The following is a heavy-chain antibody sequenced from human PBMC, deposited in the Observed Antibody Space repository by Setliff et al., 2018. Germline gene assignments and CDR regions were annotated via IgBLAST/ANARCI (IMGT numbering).Heavy chain of an antibody. D-gene: IGHD2-15*01. CDR3: ARVAYPNGGSCRYFDN. J-gene: IGHJ4*02. Sequence: SGGSISTDPYFWTWIRQHPVKGLEWIGYISYSGRTSYNPSLYSRITVSLDRSKNQFSLQLTSVTAADTAMYYCARVAYPNGGSCRYFDNWGQGTLVTVSS. V-gene: IGHV4-31*02. CDR1: GGSISTDPYF. CDR2: ISYSGRT.